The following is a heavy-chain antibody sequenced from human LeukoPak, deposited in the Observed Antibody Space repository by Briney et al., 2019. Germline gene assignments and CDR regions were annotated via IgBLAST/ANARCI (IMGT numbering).Heavy chain of an antibody. J-gene: IGHJ4*02. CDR1: GDSISSSY. D-gene: IGHD3-22*01. V-gene: IGHV4-59*01. CDR2: VLYTGKT. CDR3: ARGYYDRSGSSNPFDS. Sequence: SETLSLTCTVSGDSISSSYWSWIRQPPGKRLEWVGYVLYTGKTNYNPSLNNRATISVDMSKNQFSLTLTSVTLADTAVYYCARGYYDRSGSSNPFDSWGQGTLVTVSA.